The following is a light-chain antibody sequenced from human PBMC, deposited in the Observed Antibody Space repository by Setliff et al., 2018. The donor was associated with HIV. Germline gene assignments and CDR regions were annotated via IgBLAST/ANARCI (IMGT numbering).Light chain of an antibody. CDR3: ETFDSSLRAPV. J-gene: IGLJ3*02. Sequence: QSVLTQPPSVSAAPGQKVTISCSGSSSNIGNNYVSWYQQVPGTAPKLLIFEDNKRPSGIPYRFSVSKSGTSTTLGITGLQTGDEADYYCETFDSSLRAPVFGGGTKGTVL. CDR2: EDN. V-gene: IGLV1-51*02. CDR1: SSNIGNNY.